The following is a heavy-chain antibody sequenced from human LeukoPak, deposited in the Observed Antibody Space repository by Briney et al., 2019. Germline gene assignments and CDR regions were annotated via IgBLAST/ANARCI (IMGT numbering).Heavy chain of an antibody. CDR2: IWYDGSNK. CDR1: GFNFSSFV. D-gene: IGHD6-13*01. Sequence: GGSLRLSCAASGFNFSSFVMHWVRQAPGKGLEWVAVIWYDGSNKYYADSEGRFTISRDNSKNTLYLQMNSLRAEDTAVYYCAKVGIGSRDGYFDYWGQGTLVTVSS. V-gene: IGHV3-33*06. J-gene: IGHJ4*02. CDR3: AKVGIGSRDGYFDY.